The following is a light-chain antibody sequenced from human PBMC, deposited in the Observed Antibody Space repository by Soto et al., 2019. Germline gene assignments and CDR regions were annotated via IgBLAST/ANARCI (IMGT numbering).Light chain of an antibody. CDR2: AAS. Sequence: EIVMTQSPATLSVSPGERATLSGRASQSVSSKLAWYQQKPGQAPRLLIYAASTRATGIPARFSGSGSGTEFTLTITSLQSEDFAVYYCQQYSNWPPYTFGQGTKLEIK. V-gene: IGKV3-15*01. J-gene: IGKJ2*01. CDR1: QSVSSK. CDR3: QQYSNWPPYT.